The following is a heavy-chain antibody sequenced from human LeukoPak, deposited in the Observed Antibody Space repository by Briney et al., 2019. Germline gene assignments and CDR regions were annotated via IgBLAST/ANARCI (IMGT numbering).Heavy chain of an antibody. CDR2: IYYSGST. D-gene: IGHD1-26*01. V-gene: IGHV4-59*01. CDR1: GGSISSYY. Sequence: SETLSLPCTVSGGSISSYYWSWIRQPPGKGLEWIGYIYYSGSTNYNPSLKSRVTISVDTSKNQFSLKLSSVTAADTAVYYCARGDGATNGYYYYYYMDVWGKWTTVTVSS. J-gene: IGHJ6*03. CDR3: ARGDGATNGYYYYYYMDV.